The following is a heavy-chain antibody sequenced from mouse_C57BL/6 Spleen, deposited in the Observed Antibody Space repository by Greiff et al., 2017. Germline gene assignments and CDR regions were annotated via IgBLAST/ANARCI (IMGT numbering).Heavy chain of an antibody. CDR2: ISSGSSTI. J-gene: IGHJ1*03. CDR1: GFTFSDYG. V-gene: IGHV5-17*01. D-gene: IGHD1-1*01. Sequence: EVKLVESGGGLVKPGGSLKLSCAASGFTFSDYGMHWVRQAPEKGLEWVAYISSGSSTIYYADTVKGRFTISRDNAKNTLFLQMTSLRSEDTAMYYCARLFVVITTVVARYFDVWGTGTTVTVSS. CDR3: ARLFVVITTVVARYFDV.